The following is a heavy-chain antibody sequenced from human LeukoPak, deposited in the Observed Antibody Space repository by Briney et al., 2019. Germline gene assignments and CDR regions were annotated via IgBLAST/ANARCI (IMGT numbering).Heavy chain of an antibody. J-gene: IGHJ5*02. D-gene: IGHD5-12*01. CDR1: GGSTNSYY. CDR3: ARTVSGYYFNA. CDR2: VAYSGST. V-gene: IGHV4-59*01. Sequence: SETLSLTCTVSGGSTNSYYWSWIRQSPGKGLEWIGYVAYSGSTNYNPSHKSRVTISLDASKNQFSLKLSSVTAADTAVYYCARTVSGYYFNAWGPGTLVTVSS.